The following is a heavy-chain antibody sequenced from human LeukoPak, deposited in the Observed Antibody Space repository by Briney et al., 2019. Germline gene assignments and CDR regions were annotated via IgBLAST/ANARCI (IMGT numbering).Heavy chain of an antibody. CDR1: GFTFSSYS. Sequence: GGSLRLSCAASGFTFSSYSMNWVRQAPGKGLEWVSSISSSSSYIYYADSVKGRFTISRDNAKNSLYLQMNSLRAEDTAVYYCARDSTQGGWTDYWGQGTLVTVSS. V-gene: IGHV3-21*01. CDR2: ISSSSSYI. J-gene: IGHJ4*02. CDR3: ARDSTQGGWTDY. D-gene: IGHD6-19*01.